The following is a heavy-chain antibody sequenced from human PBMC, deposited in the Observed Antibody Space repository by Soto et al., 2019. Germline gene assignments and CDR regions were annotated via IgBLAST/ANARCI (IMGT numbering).Heavy chain of an antibody. Sequence: GGSLRLSCAASGFTFSSYAMSWVRQAPGKGLEWVSAISGSGGSTYYADSVKGRFTISRDNSKNTLYLQMNSLRAEDTALYYCAKDPYCSGGSCYWGRDDYWGQGTLVTVSS. CDR3: AKDPYCSGGSCYWGRDDY. D-gene: IGHD2-15*01. CDR2: ISGSGGST. CDR1: GFTFSSYA. V-gene: IGHV3-23*01. J-gene: IGHJ4*02.